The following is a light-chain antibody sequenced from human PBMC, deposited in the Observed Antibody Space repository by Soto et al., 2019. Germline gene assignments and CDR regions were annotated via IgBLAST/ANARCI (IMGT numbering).Light chain of an antibody. CDR3: QQYNTWPPIT. CDR1: QSVRSN. V-gene: IGKV3-15*01. J-gene: IGKJ5*01. CDR2: GAS. Sequence: EIVMTQSPATLSVSPGERVTLSCRASQSVRSNLAWYQQKPGQAPRLLLYGASNRATGLPARFSGSGSGTDFTLTISSLQSEDFAVYYCQQYNTWPPITFGQGTRLENK.